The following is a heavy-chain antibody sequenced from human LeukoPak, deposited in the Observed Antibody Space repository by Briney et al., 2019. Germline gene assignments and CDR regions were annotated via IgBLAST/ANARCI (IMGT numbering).Heavy chain of an antibody. V-gene: IGHV4-59*01. CDR3: ARTMVRGVRGAFDI. J-gene: IGHJ3*02. CDR1: GGSISSYY. Sequence: PSETLSLTCTVSGGSISSYYWSWIRQPPGKGLEWIGYIYYSGSTNYNPSLKSRVTISEDTSKNQFSLKQSSVTAADTAVYYCARTMVRGVRGAFDIWGQGTMVTVSS. CDR2: IYYSGST. D-gene: IGHD3-10*01.